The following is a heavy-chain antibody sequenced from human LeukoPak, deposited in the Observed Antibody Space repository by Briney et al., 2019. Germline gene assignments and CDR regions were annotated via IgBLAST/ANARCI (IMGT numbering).Heavy chain of an antibody. CDR1: GGSISTYY. Sequence: KPSETLSLTCTVSGGSISTYYWSWIRQPAGKGLEWIGRIYTGGSTSYNPSLESRVTMSVDTSKNQFSLKLSSVTAADTAVYYCARDQLGATDYWGQGTLVTVSS. D-gene: IGHD1-26*01. CDR2: IYTGGST. J-gene: IGHJ4*02. V-gene: IGHV4-4*07. CDR3: ARDQLGATDY.